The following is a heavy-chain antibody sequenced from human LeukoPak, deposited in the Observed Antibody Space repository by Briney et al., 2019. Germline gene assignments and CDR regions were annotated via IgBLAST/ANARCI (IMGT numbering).Heavy chain of an antibody. D-gene: IGHD3-16*02. CDR1: SGSISNYY. Sequence: SETLSLTCGVSSGSISNYYWSWIRQPPGKGLEWIAYIHYSGSTHYNPSLKSRVTISVDTSKNQFSLKLNSVTAADTAVYYCARGDYVWGSNRLGWFDPWGQGTQVTVSS. V-gene: IGHV4-59*01. J-gene: IGHJ5*02. CDR2: IHYSGST. CDR3: ARGDYVWGSNRLGWFDP.